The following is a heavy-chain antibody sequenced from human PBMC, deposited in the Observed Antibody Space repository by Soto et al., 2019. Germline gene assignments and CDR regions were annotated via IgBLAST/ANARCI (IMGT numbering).Heavy chain of an antibody. V-gene: IGHV3-23*01. CDR3: AKDEGGGVSSSTSCYDAFDI. Sequence: GGSLRLSCAASGFTFSSYAMSWVRQAPGKGLEWVSAISGSGGSTYYADSVKGRFTISRDNSKNTLYLQMNSLRAEDTAVSYCAKDEGGGVSSSTSCYDAFDIWGQGTMVTVSS. CDR2: ISGSGGST. J-gene: IGHJ3*02. CDR1: GFTFSSYA. D-gene: IGHD2-2*01.